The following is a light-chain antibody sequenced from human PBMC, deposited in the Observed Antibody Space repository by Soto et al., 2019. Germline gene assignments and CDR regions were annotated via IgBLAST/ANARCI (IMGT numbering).Light chain of an antibody. Sequence: QSVLTQPPSVSGSPGQSVTISCIGTSSDVGTYDRVSWYQAPPGTAPKLIIYEVHNRPSGVPDRFSGSKSGNTASLTISGLQAEDEADYYCSSYAASTTLLFGGGTKVTVL. CDR1: SSDVGTYDR. CDR2: EVH. J-gene: IGLJ2*01. CDR3: SSYAASTTLL. V-gene: IGLV2-18*02.